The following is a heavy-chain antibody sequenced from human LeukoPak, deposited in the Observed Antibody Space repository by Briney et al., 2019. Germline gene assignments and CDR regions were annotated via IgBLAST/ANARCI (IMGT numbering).Heavy chain of an antibody. Sequence: SETLSPTCAVSGGSISSGGYSWSWIRQPPGKGLEWIGYIYHSGSTYYNPSLKSRVTISVDRSKNQFSLKLSSVTAADTAVYYCARGFGELTARYYFDYWGQGTLVTVSS. J-gene: IGHJ4*02. V-gene: IGHV4-30-2*01. CDR2: IYHSGST. CDR3: ARGFGELTARYYFDY. D-gene: IGHD3-10*01. CDR1: GGSISSGGYS.